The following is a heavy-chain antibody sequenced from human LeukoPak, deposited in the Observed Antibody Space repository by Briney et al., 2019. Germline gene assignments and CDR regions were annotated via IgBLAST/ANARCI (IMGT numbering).Heavy chain of an antibody. Sequence: PGGSLRLSCAASGFTFSSYSMNWVRQAPEKGLEWVSYISSSSSTIYYADSVKGRFTISRDNAKNSLYLQMNSLRAEDTAVYYCARPYYDFWSGYDYWGQGTLVTVSS. V-gene: IGHV3-48*01. CDR1: GFTFSSYS. CDR3: ARPYYDFWSGYDY. J-gene: IGHJ4*02. CDR2: ISSSSSTI. D-gene: IGHD3-3*01.